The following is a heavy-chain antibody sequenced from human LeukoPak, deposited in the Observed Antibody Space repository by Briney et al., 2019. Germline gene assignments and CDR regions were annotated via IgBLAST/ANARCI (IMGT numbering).Heavy chain of an antibody. J-gene: IGHJ4*02. Sequence: SETLSLTCAVYGGSFSGYYWSWIRQPPGKGPEWIGEINHSGSTNYNPSLKSRVTMSVDTSKNQFSLKLSSVTAADTAVYYCARFSIARSMYYFDYWGQGTLVTVSS. CDR1: GGSFSGYY. V-gene: IGHV4-34*01. D-gene: IGHD6-13*01. CDR3: ARFSIARSMYYFDY. CDR2: INHSGST.